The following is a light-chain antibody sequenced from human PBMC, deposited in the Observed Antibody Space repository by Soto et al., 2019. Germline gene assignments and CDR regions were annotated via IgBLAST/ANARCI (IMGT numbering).Light chain of an antibody. V-gene: IGKV1-9*01. Sequence: DIQLTQSPSFLSASVGDRVTITCRASQGISSYLAWYQQKPGKAPKLLIYAASTLQSGVPSRFGGSGSGTEFTLTISSLQPEDFATYCCQQLNSYRSFTFGPGTKVDIK. CDR3: QQLNSYRSFT. CDR2: AAS. CDR1: QGISSY. J-gene: IGKJ3*01.